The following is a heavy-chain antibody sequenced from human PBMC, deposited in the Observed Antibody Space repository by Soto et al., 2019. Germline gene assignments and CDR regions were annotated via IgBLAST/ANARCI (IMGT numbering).Heavy chain of an antibody. J-gene: IGHJ5*02. V-gene: IGHV4-59*12. CDR3: ARGGYLKVDWFDP. CDR1: GGSISSYY. Sequence: PSETLSLTCTVSGGSISSYYWSWIRQPPGKGLEWIGYIYYSGSTNYNPSLKSRVTISVXXXXXXFXLXLXXVTPAXTAVYYCARGGYLKVDWFDPWGQGTLVTVSS. CDR2: IYYSGST. D-gene: IGHD2-15*01.